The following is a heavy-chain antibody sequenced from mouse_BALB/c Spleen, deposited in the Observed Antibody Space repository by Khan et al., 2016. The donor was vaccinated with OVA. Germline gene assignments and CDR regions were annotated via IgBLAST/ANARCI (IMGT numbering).Heavy chain of an antibody. D-gene: IGHD2-4*01. CDR3: ARNHDYDEGLAY. CDR1: GFSLTNYG. CDR2: IWSGGST. J-gene: IGHJ3*01. Sequence: VQLQESGPGLVQPSQSLSITCTVSGFSLTNYGVHWVHQSPGKGLEWLGLIWSGGSTDYNAAFISRLSISKDNSKSQVFFKMNSLQANDTAIYYCARNHDYDEGLAYWGQGTLVTVSA. V-gene: IGHV2-2*02.